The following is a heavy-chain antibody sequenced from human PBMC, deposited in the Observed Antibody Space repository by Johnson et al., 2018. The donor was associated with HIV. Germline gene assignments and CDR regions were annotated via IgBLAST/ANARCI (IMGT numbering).Heavy chain of an antibody. V-gene: IGHV3-11*04. D-gene: IGHD3-16*02. Sequence: QMMLVESGGGLIQPGGSLRLSCAASGFTFSDYYMSWIRQAPGKGLEWVSYISGSGGSTYYADSVKGRFTISRDNAKNSLYLQMNSLRAEDTAVYYCARGLGVIVIADAFDIWGQGTMVTVSS. CDR3: ARGLGVIVIADAFDI. CDR1: GFTFSDYY. J-gene: IGHJ3*02. CDR2: ISGSGGST.